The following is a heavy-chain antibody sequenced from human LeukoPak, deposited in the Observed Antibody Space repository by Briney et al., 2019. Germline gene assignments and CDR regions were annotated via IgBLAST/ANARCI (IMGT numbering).Heavy chain of an antibody. J-gene: IGHJ4*02. CDR1: GGTFSSYA. CDR3: ARALVMATIIGYFDY. Sequence: ASVKVSCKASGGTFSSYAIGWVRQAPGQGLEWMGGIIPIFGTANYAQKFQGRVTITADESTSTAYMELSSLRSEDTAVYYCARALVMATIIGYFDYWGQGTLVTVSS. V-gene: IGHV1-69*13. CDR2: IIPIFGTA. D-gene: IGHD5-24*01.